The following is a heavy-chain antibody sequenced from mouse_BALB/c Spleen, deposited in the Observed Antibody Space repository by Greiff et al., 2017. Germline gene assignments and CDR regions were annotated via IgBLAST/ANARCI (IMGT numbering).Heavy chain of an antibody. D-gene: IGHD3-1*01. CDR1: GYTFTSYV. V-gene: IGHV1-14*01. CDR2: INPYNDGT. Sequence: VQLKQSGPVLVKPGASVKMSCKASGYTFTSYVMHWVKQKPGQGLEWIGYINPYNDGTKYNEKFKGKATLTSDKSSSTAYMELSSLTSEDSAVYYCASRSSGYETAYWGQGTLVTVSA. CDR3: ASRSSGYETAY. J-gene: IGHJ3*01.